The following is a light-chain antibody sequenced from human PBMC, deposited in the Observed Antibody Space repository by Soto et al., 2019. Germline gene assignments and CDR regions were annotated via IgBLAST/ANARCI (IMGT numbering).Light chain of an antibody. J-gene: IGLJ2*01. Sequence: QSVLTQPPSVSAAPGQKVTISCSGSSSNIGNNYVSWYKQLPGTAPTLLLYDNNKRPSGMPDRFSASKSGTSATLGITGLQTGDEADYYCGTWDTSLSVVFGGGTKVTVL. CDR3: GTWDTSLSVV. CDR2: DNN. CDR1: SSNIGNNY. V-gene: IGLV1-51*01.